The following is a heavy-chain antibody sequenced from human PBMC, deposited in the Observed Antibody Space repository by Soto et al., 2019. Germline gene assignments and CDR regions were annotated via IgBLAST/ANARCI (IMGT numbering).Heavy chain of an antibody. D-gene: IGHD4-17*01. CDR3: VASDYGDYGQH. CDR1: GGSISSSDFY. Sequence: QLQLQESGPGLVKPSETLSLTCTVSGGSISSSDFYWGWIRQPPGKGLEWIGSIYYSGTTYYNPSLKSRVTISVDTSKNQFSLKLSSVTAADTAVYYCVASDYGDYGQHWGQGTLVTVSS. J-gene: IGHJ1*01. V-gene: IGHV4-39*01. CDR2: IYYSGTT.